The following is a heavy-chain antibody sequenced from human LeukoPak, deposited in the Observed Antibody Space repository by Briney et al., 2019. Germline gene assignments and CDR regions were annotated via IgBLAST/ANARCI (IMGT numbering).Heavy chain of an antibody. D-gene: IGHD1-26*01. CDR2: IRRKANSYAT. Sequence: GGSLRLSCAASGFTFSGSAMHWVRQASGKGLEWVGRIRRKANSYATAYAASVKGRFTISRDDSKNTAYLQMNSLKTEDTAVYYCTRQVGATPLGSFDIWGQGTMVTVSS. CDR3: TRQVGATPLGSFDI. V-gene: IGHV3-73*01. J-gene: IGHJ3*02. CDR1: GFTFSGSA.